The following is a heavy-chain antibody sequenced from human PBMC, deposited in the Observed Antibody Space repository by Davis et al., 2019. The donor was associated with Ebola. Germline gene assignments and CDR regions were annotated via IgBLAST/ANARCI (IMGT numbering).Heavy chain of an antibody. Sequence: SVKVSCKASGGTFSSYAISWVRQAPGQGLEWMGGIIPIFGTANYAQKFQGRVTITADESTSTAYMELSSLRSEDTAVFYCARASFAYNSGWYADYWGPGSLVTVSS. V-gene: IGHV1-69*13. CDR2: IIPIFGTA. D-gene: IGHD6-19*01. J-gene: IGHJ4*02. CDR1: GGTFSSYA. CDR3: ARASFAYNSGWYADY.